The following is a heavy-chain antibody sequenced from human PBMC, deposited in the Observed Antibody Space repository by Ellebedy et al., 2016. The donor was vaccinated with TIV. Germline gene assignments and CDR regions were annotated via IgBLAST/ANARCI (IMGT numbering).Heavy chain of an antibody. CDR3: ALLGGWGDTLDY. CDR2: ISSSGSTI. CDR1: GFTFSSYE. V-gene: IGHV3-48*03. Sequence: PGGSLRLSCAASGFTFSSYEMNWVRQAPGKGLEWVSYISSSGSTIYYADSVKGRFTISGDNAKNSLYLQMNSLRAEDTAVYYCALLGGWGDTLDYWGQGTLVTVSS. D-gene: IGHD3-16*01. J-gene: IGHJ4*02.